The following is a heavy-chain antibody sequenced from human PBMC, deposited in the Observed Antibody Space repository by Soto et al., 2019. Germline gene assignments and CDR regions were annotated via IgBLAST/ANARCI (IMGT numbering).Heavy chain of an antibody. J-gene: IGHJ5*02. CDR1: GGSISSGGYY. Sequence: SETLSLTCTVSGGSISSGGYYWSWIRQHPGKGLEWIGYIYYSGSTYYNPSLKSRVTISVDTSKYQFSLKLSSVTAADTAVYYCAREGVGSGRFENWFAPWGQGTLVTVSS. V-gene: IGHV4-31*03. CDR2: IYYSGST. CDR3: AREGVGSGRFENWFAP. D-gene: IGHD3-10*01.